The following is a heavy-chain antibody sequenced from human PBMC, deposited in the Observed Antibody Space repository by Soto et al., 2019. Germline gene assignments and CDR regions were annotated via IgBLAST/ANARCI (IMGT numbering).Heavy chain of an antibody. D-gene: IGHD3-22*01. V-gene: IGHV1-46*01. CDR3: AVYYYDSSGYYYFDY. CDR2: INPSGGST. J-gene: IGHJ4*02. Sequence: ASVKVSCKASGYTFTSYYMHWVRQAPGQGLEWMGIINPSGGSTSYAQKFQGRVTMTRDTSTSTVYMELSSLRSEDTAVYYCAVYYYDSSGYYYFDYWGQGTLVTVSS. CDR1: GYTFTSYY.